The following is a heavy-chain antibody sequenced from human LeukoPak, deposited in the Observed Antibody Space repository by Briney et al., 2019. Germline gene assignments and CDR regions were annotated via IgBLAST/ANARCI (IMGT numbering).Heavy chain of an antibody. J-gene: IGHJ3*02. Sequence: PGGSLRLSCAASGFTFSSYSMNGVRHAPGRGLEWVSYIRSSSSTIYYADSVKGRFTISRDNAMNSLYLKMNSLRAEDTAVYYCARAKRNGFDIWGQGTMVTVSS. CDR2: IRSSSSTI. V-gene: IGHV3-48*01. CDR1: GFTFSSYS. CDR3: ARAKRNGFDI.